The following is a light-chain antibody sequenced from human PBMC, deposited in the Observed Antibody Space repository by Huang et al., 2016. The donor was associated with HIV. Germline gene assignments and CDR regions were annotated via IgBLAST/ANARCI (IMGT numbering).Light chain of an antibody. CDR1: QGISSW. V-gene: IGKV1-12*01. Sequence: DIQMTQSPSFVSASVGDRVTITCRASQGISSWVAWYQQKPGKAPKLLIYAASSLQSGVPTRFSGSGSGTDFTLTISDLQPDDFATYFCQQANSFPLITFGQGTRLDIK. CDR3: QQANSFPLIT. CDR2: AAS. J-gene: IGKJ5*01.